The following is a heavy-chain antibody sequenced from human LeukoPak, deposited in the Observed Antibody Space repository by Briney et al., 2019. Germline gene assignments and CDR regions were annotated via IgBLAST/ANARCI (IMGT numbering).Heavy chain of an antibody. D-gene: IGHD4-11*01. V-gene: IGHV4-34*01. Sequence: SETLSLTCAVYGGSFSGYYWSWIRQPPGKGLERIGEINHSGSTNYNPSLKSRVTISVDTSKNQFSLKLSSVTAADTAVYYCARDSLALGFDYWGQGTLVTVSS. J-gene: IGHJ4*02. CDR2: INHSGST. CDR1: GGSFSGYY. CDR3: ARDSLALGFDY.